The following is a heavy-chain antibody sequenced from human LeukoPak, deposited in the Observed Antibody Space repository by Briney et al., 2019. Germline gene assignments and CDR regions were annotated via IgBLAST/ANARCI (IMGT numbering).Heavy chain of an antibody. CDR2: ILNDGSQE. V-gene: IGHV3-33*01. J-gene: IGHJ3*02. D-gene: IGHD3-16*01. CDR1: GFTFSSYG. Sequence: GGSLRLSCAASGFTFSSYGMHWVRQAPGKGLEWVAVILNDGSQEKYADSVKGRFTISRDNSKNTLSLQMNSLRAEDTAVYYCARDDALGDNALDIWGQGTMVTVSS. CDR3: ARDDALGDNALDI.